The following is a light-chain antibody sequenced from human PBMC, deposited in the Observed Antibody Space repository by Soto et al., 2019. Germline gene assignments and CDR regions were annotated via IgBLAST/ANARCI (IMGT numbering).Light chain of an antibody. J-gene: IGLJ1*01. Sequence: QSVLTQPASVSGSPGQSITISCTGTSSDVGGYNYVSWYQHHPGKAPKLMIYEVSNRPSGVSNRFSGSKSGNTASLTISGLQAEDEADYYCSSYMSSSNFVFGTGTKVTVL. CDR1: SSDVGGYNY. CDR2: EVS. CDR3: SSYMSSSNFV. V-gene: IGLV2-14*01.